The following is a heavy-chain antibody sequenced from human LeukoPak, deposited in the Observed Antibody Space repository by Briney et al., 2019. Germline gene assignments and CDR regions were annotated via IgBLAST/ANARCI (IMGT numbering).Heavy chain of an antibody. Sequence: ASVKVSCKASGYTFTGYYKHWVRQAPGQGLEWMGWINPNSGGTNYAQKYQGRVTMTRDTSISTAYMELSRLRSDDTAVYYCARVRLRNYYDSSGYYYGYWGQGTLVTVSS. CDR2: INPNSGGT. CDR3: ARVRLRNYYDSSGYYYGY. V-gene: IGHV1-2*02. J-gene: IGHJ4*02. CDR1: GYTFTGYY. D-gene: IGHD3-22*01.